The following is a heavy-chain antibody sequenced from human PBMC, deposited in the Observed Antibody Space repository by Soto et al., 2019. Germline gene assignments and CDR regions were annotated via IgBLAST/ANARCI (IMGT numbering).Heavy chain of an antibody. J-gene: IGHJ4*02. CDR1: GFTFRSYG. D-gene: IGHD6-13*01. CDR2: ISYDGSNK. V-gene: IGHV3-30*03. Sequence: PGGSQRLSCAASGFTFRSYGMHWVRQAPGKGLEWVAVISYDGSNKYYADSVKGRFTITRDNSKNTLYLQMNSLRAEDTAVYYCAIPAAGPFDYWGQGTLVTVSS. CDR3: AIPAAGPFDY.